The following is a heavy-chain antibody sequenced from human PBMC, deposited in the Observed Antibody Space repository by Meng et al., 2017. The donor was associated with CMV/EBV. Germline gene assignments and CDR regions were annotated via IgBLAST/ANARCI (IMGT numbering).Heavy chain of an antibody. CDR1: GYTFTSYD. Sequence: SGYTFTSYDINWVRPATGQGLEWMGWMNPNSGNTGYAQKFQGRVTMTRNTSISTAYMELSSLRSEDTAVYYCARGRRYSGSPHPLGYWGQGTLVTVSS. CDR3: ARGRRYSGSPHPLGY. J-gene: IGHJ4*02. D-gene: IGHD1-26*01. V-gene: IGHV1-8*01. CDR2: MNPNSGNT.